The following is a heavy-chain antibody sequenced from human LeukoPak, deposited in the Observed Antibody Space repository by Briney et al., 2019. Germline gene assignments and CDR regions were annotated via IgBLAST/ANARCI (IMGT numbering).Heavy chain of an antibody. CDR1: GYTFTSYD. J-gene: IGHJ4*02. Sequence: GASVKVSCKASGYTFTSYDITWVRQATGQGLEWMGGMNPNSGNTGYAQKFQGRVTMTRNTSISTAYMELSSVRSEDTAVYYCARGQDGDYDYWGQGTLVTVSS. D-gene: IGHD4-17*01. V-gene: IGHV1-8*01. CDR2: MNPNSGNT. CDR3: ARGQDGDYDY.